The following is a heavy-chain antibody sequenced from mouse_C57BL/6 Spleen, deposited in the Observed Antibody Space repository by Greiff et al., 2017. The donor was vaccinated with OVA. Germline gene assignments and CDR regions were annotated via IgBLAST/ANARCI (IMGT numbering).Heavy chain of an antibody. D-gene: IGHD1-1*01. J-gene: IGHJ2*01. CDR1: GYTFTDYY. Sequence: VQLQQSGPELVKPGASVKISCKASGYTFTDYYMNWVKQSHGKSLEWIGDINPNNGGTSYNQKFKGKATLTVDKSSSTAYMELRSLTSEDSAVYYCAIGSPFDYWGQGTTLTVSS. V-gene: IGHV1-26*01. CDR2: INPNNGGT. CDR3: AIGSPFDY.